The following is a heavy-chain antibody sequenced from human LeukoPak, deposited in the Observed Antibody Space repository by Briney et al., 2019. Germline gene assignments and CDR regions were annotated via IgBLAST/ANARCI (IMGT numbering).Heavy chain of an antibody. CDR1: GYTFTSYG. J-gene: IGHJ4*02. D-gene: IGHD6-19*01. CDR2: ISAYNGNT. V-gene: IGHV1-18*01. Sequence: ASVKVSCKASGYTFTSYGISWVRQAPGQGLEWMGWISAYNGNTSYAQKLQGRVTMTTDTSTSTVYMELRSLRSDDTAVYYCARASPAVADSPRHWGQGTLVTVSS. CDR3: ARASPAVADSPRH.